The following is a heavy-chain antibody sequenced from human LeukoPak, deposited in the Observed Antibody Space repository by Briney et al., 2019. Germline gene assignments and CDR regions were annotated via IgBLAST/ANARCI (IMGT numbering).Heavy chain of an antibody. D-gene: IGHD3-3*01. CDR1: GGSISSYY. V-gene: IGHV4-4*07. CDR3: ARDYDFWSGYYTYGMDV. Sequence: SETLSLTCTVSGGSISSYYWSWIRQPAGKGLEWIGRIYTSGSTNYNPSLKSRVTMSVSTSKNQFSLKLSSVTAADTAVYYCARDYDFWSGYYTYGMDVWGQGTTVTVSS. J-gene: IGHJ6*02. CDR2: IYTSGST.